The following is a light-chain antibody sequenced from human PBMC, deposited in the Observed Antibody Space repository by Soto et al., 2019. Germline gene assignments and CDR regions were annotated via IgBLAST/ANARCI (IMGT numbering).Light chain of an antibody. CDR3: QQSDTFPAT. CDR1: QGIRSW. CDR2: AES. Sequence: DIQMTQSPSAVSASVGDRVTITCRASQGIRSWLAWYQQRPGKAPKVLISAESSLQSAVPSRFSGSGSGTDFTLTISSLQPDDFATYYCQQSDTFPATFGGGTKVEIK. V-gene: IGKV1D-12*01. J-gene: IGKJ4*01.